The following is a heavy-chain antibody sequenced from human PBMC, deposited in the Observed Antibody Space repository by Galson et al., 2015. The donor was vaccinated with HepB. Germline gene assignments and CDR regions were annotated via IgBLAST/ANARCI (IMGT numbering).Heavy chain of an antibody. J-gene: IGHJ4*02. CDR3: ARPIPQTTGTLGY. CDR2: IIPIFGTA. D-gene: IGHD4-17*01. Sequence: SVKVSCKASGGTFSSYAISWVRQAPGQGLEWMGGIIPIFGTANYAQKFQGRVTITADESTSTAYMELSSLRSEDTAVYYCARPIPQTTGTLGYWGQGTLVTVSS. CDR1: GGTFSSYA. V-gene: IGHV1-69*13.